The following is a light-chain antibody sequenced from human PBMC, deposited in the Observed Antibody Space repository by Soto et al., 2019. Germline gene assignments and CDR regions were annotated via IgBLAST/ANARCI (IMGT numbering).Light chain of an antibody. CDR3: SSYTRSSTHWV. J-gene: IGLJ3*02. CDR2: EVS. V-gene: IGLV2-14*01. CDR1: SSDVGGYNY. Sequence: QSALTQPASVSGSPGQSITISCTGTSSDVGGYNYVSWYQQHPGKAPKLMIYEVSNRPSGVSNRFSGSKSGNTASLTISGLQAEDEADYYCSSYTRSSTHWVFGGGTSSPS.